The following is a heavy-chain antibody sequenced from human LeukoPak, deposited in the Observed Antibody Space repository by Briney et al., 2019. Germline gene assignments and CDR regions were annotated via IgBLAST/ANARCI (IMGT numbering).Heavy chain of an antibody. V-gene: IGHV3-30*02. CDR3: ARDPGASSGYYSNWFDP. J-gene: IGHJ5*02. Sequence: PGGSLRLSCAASGFTFSSYGMHWVRQAPGKGLEWVAFIRYDGSNKYYADSVKGRFTISRDNSKNTLYLQMNSLRAEDTAVYYCARDPGASSGYYSNWFDPWGQGTLVTVSS. D-gene: IGHD3-22*01. CDR2: IRYDGSNK. CDR1: GFTFSSYG.